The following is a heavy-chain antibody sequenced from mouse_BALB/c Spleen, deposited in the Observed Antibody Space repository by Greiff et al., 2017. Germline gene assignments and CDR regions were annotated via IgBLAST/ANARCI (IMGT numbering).Heavy chain of an antibody. V-gene: IGHV1-80*01. CDR1: GYAFSSYW. CDR3: ARLGDRSRFAY. Sequence: QVQLQQSGAELVRPGSSVKISCKASGYAFSSYWMNWVKQRPGQGLEWIGQIYPGDGDTNYNGKFKGKATLTADKSSSTAYMQLSSLTSEDSAVYFCARLGDRSRFAYWGQGTLVTVSA. J-gene: IGHJ3*01. CDR2: IYPGDGDT. D-gene: IGHD2-14*01.